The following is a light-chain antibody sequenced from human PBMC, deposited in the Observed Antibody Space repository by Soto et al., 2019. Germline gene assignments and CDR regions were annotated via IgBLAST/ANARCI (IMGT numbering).Light chain of an antibody. Sequence: QSALTQPASVSGSPGQSITISCTGTSSDVGSYNLVSWYQQHPGKAPKLMIYEGSKRPSGVSNCFSGSKSGNTASLTISGLQAEDEADYYCCSYAGSSTPFGGGTKLTVL. CDR2: EGS. J-gene: IGLJ3*02. CDR1: SSDVGSYNL. V-gene: IGLV2-23*01. CDR3: CSYAGSSTP.